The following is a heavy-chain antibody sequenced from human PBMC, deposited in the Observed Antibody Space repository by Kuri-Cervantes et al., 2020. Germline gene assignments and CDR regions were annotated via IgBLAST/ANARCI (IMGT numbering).Heavy chain of an antibody. CDR3: ARGSYDYGDPAHLDS. CDR1: GYSFTSYW. D-gene: IGHD4-17*01. J-gene: IGHJ4*02. Sequence: GESLKISCKGSGYSFTSYWIGWVRQMPGKGLEWMGIIYPGDSDTRYSPSFQGQVTISADKSISTAYLQWSSLKASDTAMYYCARGSYDYGDPAHLDSWGQGTLVTVSS. V-gene: IGHV5-51*01. CDR2: IYPGDSDT.